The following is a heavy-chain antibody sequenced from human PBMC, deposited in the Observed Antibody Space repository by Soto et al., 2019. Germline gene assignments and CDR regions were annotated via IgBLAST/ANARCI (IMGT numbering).Heavy chain of an antibody. CDR2: LYYSGST. V-gene: IGHV4-59*02. CDR1: CGSVTEDH. CDR3: TTGKQLDGFDY. J-gene: IGHJ4*02. D-gene: IGHD3-10*01. Sequence: SETVSLTCTVSCGSVTEDHWSWVRLPPGKGLEWIGYLYYSGSTNNNPSLKSRVTVSLDSSKNQLSLKLTSVTAADTAVYYCTTGKQLDGFDYWGQGILVTVSS.